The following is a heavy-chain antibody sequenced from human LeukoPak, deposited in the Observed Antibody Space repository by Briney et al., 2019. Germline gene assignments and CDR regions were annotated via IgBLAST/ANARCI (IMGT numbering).Heavy chain of an antibody. CDR1: GFTFSSYE. V-gene: IGHV3-48*03. J-gene: IGHJ4*02. D-gene: IGHD3-10*01. Sequence: GGSLRLSCAASGFTFSSYEMNWVRQAPGKGLEWVSYISSSGSTIYYADSVKGRFTNSRDNAKNSLYLQMNSLRAEDTAVYYCARGYGSGSYYISPRFDYWGQGTLVTVSS. CDR3: ARGYGSGSYYISPRFDY. CDR2: ISSSGSTI.